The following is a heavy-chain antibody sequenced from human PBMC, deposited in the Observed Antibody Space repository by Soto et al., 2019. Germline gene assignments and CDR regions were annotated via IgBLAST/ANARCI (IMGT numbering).Heavy chain of an antibody. CDR2: INPNSGGT. J-gene: IGHJ3*02. V-gene: IGHV1-2*04. D-gene: IGHD3-16*02. CDR3: ARESPPYDYVWASYRYRYAFDI. Sequence: ASVKVSCKASGYTFTGYYMHWVRQAPGQGLEWMGWINPNSGGTNYAQKFQGWVTMTRDTSISTAYMELSRLRSDDTAVYYCARESPPYDYVWASYRYRYAFDIWGQGTMVTVSS. CDR1: GYTFTGYY.